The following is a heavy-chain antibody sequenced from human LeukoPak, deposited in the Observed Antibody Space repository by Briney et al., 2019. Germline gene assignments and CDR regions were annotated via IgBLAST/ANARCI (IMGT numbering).Heavy chain of an antibody. CDR2: IYYSGST. CDR1: GGSISSTNYY. CDR3: ARLFGGDANWFDP. J-gene: IGHJ5*02. Sequence: SETLSLTCTVSGGSISSTNYYWGWIRQPPGKGLEWIGSIYYSGSTYYNPSLKSRVTISVDTSKNQFSLKLSSVTAADTAVYYCARLFGGDANWFDPWGQGTLVTVSS. D-gene: IGHD2-21*02. V-gene: IGHV4-39*01.